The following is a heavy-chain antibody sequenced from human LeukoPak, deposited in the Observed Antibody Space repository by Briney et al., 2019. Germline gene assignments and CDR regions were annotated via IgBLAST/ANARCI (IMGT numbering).Heavy chain of an antibody. CDR2: IYPDDSDT. Sequence: GESLKISCKGYGYRFTGYWIAWVRQMPGKGLEWMGIIYPDDSDTRYSPSFQGQVSISADKSITTAYLQWSSLKASDTALYYCARREYTGSYYYFDYWGQGTLVTASS. V-gene: IGHV5-51*01. J-gene: IGHJ4*02. D-gene: IGHD1-26*01. CDR3: ARREYTGSYYYFDY. CDR1: GYRFTGYW.